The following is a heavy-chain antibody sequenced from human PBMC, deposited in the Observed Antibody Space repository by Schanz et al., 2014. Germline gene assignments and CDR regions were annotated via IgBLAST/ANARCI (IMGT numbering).Heavy chain of an antibody. CDR3: ARHVLPYDAFDI. V-gene: IGHV4-59*08. J-gene: IGHJ3*02. CDR1: GDSISNYY. CDR2: IYYSGST. Sequence: QVQLHESGPGLVKPSETLSLTCTVSGDSISNYYWTWIRQPPGKRLAWIGYIYYSGSTKYNPSLTSRVTTSVAKSKQQFSMRLGSVSAADTAVYYCARHVLPYDAFDIWGQGTVVTVSS.